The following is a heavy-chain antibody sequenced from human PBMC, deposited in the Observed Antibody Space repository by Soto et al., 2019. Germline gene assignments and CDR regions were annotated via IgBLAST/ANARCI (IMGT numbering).Heavy chain of an antibody. Sequence: GGSLRLSCPPPALIFPRYDISRVRQAPAQSVEWISCLSRSGFKKYYAASVKGRFPISRDNAKSTVYLELNNLSAEDTAVYHRPQNQGVELVPLSTVASFYPWGQGFVLTDSS. J-gene: IGHJ5*02. V-gene: IGHV3-23*01. CDR1: ALIFPRYD. CDR2: LSRSGFKK. D-gene: IGHD1-26*01. CDR3: PQNQGVELVPLSTVASFYP.